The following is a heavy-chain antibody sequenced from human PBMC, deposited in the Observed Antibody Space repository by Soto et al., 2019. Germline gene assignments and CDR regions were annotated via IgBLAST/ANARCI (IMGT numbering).Heavy chain of an antibody. V-gene: IGHV1-18*01. CDR3: ARVVPGAEAWFGP. Sequence: ASVKVSCKTSGYTFSNYGITWMRQAPGQPLEWLGWISLYSDGTNYAQKFQGRVSMTTDTSTTTAYMELRSLRSDDTAVYYCARVVPGAEAWFGPWGQGTLVTVSS. CDR1: GYTFSNYG. CDR2: ISLYSDGT. D-gene: IGHD2-2*01. J-gene: IGHJ5*02.